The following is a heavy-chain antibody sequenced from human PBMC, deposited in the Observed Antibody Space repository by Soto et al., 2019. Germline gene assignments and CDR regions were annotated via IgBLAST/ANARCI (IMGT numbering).Heavy chain of an antibody. CDR3: ASQYNYGDYWYFDL. Sequence: QLQLQESGPGLVKPSETLSLTCTVSGGSISSSSYYWGWIRQPPGKGLEWIGSIYYSGSTYYNPSLKIRVTISVDTSKNQFSLKLSSVTAADTAVYYCASQYNYGDYWYFDLWGRGTLVTVSS. J-gene: IGHJ2*01. CDR1: GGSISSSSYY. V-gene: IGHV4-39*01. CDR2: IYYSGST. D-gene: IGHD4-17*01.